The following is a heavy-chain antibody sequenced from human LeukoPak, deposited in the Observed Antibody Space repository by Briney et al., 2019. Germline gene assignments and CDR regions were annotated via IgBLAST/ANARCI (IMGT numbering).Heavy chain of an antibody. CDR3: ARGAPYYYGMDV. CDR2: MNPNSGNT. CDR1: GYTFTSYD. V-gene: IGHV1-8*01. J-gene: IGHJ6*02. Sequence: ASVTVSCKASGYTFTSYDINWVRQATGQGLESMGWMNPNSGNTGYAQKFQGRVTMTRNTSISTAYMELSSLRSEDTAVYYCARGAPYYYGMDVWGQGTTVTVSS.